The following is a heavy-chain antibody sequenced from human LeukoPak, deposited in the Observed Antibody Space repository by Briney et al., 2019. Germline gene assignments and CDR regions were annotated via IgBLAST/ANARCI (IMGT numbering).Heavy chain of an antibody. V-gene: IGHV3-21*01. CDR3: AKDHLDYYDSYDDFDI. CDR1: GVTFSSDS. Sequence: GGSLRLSCAASGVTFSSDSMNWVRQAPGKGLEWVSSISSSSSYIYYADSVKGRFTISRDNAKNSLYPQMNSLRAEDTAVYYCAKDHLDYYDSYDDFDIWGQGTMVTVSS. D-gene: IGHD3-22*01. J-gene: IGHJ3*02. CDR2: ISSSSSYI.